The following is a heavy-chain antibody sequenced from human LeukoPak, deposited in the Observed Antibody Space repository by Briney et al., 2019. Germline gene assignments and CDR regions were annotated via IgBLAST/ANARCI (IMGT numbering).Heavy chain of an antibody. D-gene: IGHD3-22*01. Sequence: ASVKVSCKASVYTFTACYIHCVRQAPGQGLEWMGWINPNTGGTSYAQKSQGRVTMSRDTSISTAYMERSRVTSDETALYYCVRDYYDRFRYGAFDYWGQGTLVTVSS. J-gene: IGHJ4*02. CDR3: VRDYYDRFRYGAFDY. CDR1: VYTFTACY. V-gene: IGHV1-2*02. CDR2: INPNTGGT.